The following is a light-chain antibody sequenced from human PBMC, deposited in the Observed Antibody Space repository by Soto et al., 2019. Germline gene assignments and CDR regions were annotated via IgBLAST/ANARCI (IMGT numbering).Light chain of an antibody. CDR1: QSVSSSF. Sequence: EIVLTQSPGTLSLSPGERATLSCVASQSVSSSFLAWYQQKPGQAPRLLIYGASNRATGIPDRFSGSGSGTDFTLTISRLEPEDFAVYYYQQYDSSPRTFGQGTKVEIK. CDR2: GAS. J-gene: IGKJ1*01. V-gene: IGKV3-20*01. CDR3: QQYDSSPRT.